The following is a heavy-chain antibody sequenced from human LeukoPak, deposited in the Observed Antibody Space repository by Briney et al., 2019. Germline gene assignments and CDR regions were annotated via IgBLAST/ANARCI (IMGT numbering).Heavy chain of an antibody. CDR3: ARDLSGWMITFGGVIAY. V-gene: IGHV7-4-1*02. D-gene: IGHD3-16*02. CDR1: GYTFTNYA. J-gene: IGHJ4*02. CDR2: INTNTGNP. Sequence: ASVKVSCKASGYTFTNYAMNWVRQAPGQGLEWMGWINTNTGNPTYAQGFTGRFVFSLDTSVSTAYLQISSLRAEDTAVYYCARDLSGWMITFGGVIAYWGQGTLVTVSS.